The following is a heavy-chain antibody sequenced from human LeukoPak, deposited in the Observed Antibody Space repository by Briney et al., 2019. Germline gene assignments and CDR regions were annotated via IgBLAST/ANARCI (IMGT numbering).Heavy chain of an antibody. CDR1: GFTFSSYW. CDR2: IKQDGSEK. J-gene: IGHJ3*02. V-gene: IGHV3-7*01. CDR3: ARDSLLAQGAFDI. Sequence: GGSLRLSCAASGFTFSSYWMSWVRQAPGKGLEWVANIKQDGSEKYYVDSVKGRSTISRDNAKNSLYLQMNSLRAEDTAVYYCARDSLLAQGAFDIWGQGTMVTVSS. D-gene: IGHD3-3*02.